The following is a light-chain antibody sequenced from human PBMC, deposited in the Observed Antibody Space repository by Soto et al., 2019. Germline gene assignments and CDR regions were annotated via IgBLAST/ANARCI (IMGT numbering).Light chain of an antibody. CDR3: GAWDDSPRLWV. CDR1: RSNFGTKA. CDR2: NNN. J-gene: IGLJ3*02. Sequence: QSVLTQPPSASGTPGQRVTISCSASRSNFGTKAVNWYQQLPGTAPRLLIFNNNQRPSGVPDRFSGSKSGTSASLAVSGLQSDDEADYYCGAWDDSPRLWVFGGGTKLTVL. V-gene: IGLV1-44*01.